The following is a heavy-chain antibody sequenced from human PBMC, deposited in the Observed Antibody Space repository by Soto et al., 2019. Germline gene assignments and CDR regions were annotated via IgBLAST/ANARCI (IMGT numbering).Heavy chain of an antibody. V-gene: IGHV3-23*01. CDR1: GFTFSSYS. D-gene: IGHD4-17*01. J-gene: IGHJ5*02. CDR3: AKVGGFDP. CDR2: IGGDGGSI. Sequence: PGGSLRLSCAASGFTFSSYSMSWVRQIPGKGLECVSAIGGDGGSIHYADSVKGRFTISRDNSKNMLYLQLNSLRAEDTAVYYCAKVGGFDPWGQGTLVTVSS.